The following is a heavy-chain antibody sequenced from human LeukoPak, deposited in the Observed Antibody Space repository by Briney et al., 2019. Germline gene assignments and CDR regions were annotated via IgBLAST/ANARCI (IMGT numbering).Heavy chain of an antibody. CDR1: GGSISGSNW. V-gene: IGHV4-4*02. CDR3: ARGNLVATLYFDY. D-gene: IGHD5-12*01. J-gene: IGHJ4*02. Sequence: SGTLSLTCTVSGGSISGSNWLTWVRQPPGKGLELIGEIYHSGSINYNPSLKSRVTISLDTSKNQFSLSLSSVTAADTAVYYCARGNLVATLYFDYWGQGALVTVSS. CDR2: IYHSGSI.